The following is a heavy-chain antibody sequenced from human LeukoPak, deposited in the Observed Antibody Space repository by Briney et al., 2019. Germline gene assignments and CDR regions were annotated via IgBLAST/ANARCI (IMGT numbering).Heavy chain of an antibody. Sequence: SETLSLTCTVSGGSISSYYWSWIRQPQGKGLEWIGYIYYSGSTKYNPSLKSRVTISVDTSKNQFSLRLSSVTAADTAVYYCARAFDSSGYLVPLDYWGQGTLVTVSS. J-gene: IGHJ4*02. CDR2: IYYSGST. CDR3: ARAFDSSGYLVPLDY. D-gene: IGHD3-22*01. CDR1: GGSISSYY. V-gene: IGHV4-59*01.